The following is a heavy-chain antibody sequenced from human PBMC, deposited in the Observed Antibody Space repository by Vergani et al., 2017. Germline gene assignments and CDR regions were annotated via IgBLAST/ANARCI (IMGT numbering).Heavy chain of an antibody. CDR2: IWYDGSKK. CDR3: ARDGDFWSAYCSSTSCFDP. Sequence: QVQLVESGGGVVQPGRSLRLSCAASGFTFSTYGMHWVRQAPGKGLEWVAVIWYDGSKKYYEDSVKGRFTISRDNSKNTLYLQMNSLSAEATAVYYCARDGDFWSAYCSSTSCFDPWGQGTLVTVSS. D-gene: IGHD3-3*01. CDR1: GFTFSTYG. J-gene: IGHJ5*02. V-gene: IGHV3-33*08.